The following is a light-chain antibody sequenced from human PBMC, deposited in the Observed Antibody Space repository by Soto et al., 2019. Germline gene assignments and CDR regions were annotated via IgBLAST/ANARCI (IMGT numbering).Light chain of an antibody. Sequence: QSALTQPAAVSGSPGQSITISCTGTSSDVGSYNLVSWYQQHPGKAPKLMIYEGSKRPSGVSNRFSGSKSGNTASLTISGLQAEDEADYYCCSYAGSTTVVFGRGTQSPS. CDR3: CSYAGSTTVV. CDR1: SSDVGSYNL. CDR2: EGS. J-gene: IGLJ2*01. V-gene: IGLV2-23*01.